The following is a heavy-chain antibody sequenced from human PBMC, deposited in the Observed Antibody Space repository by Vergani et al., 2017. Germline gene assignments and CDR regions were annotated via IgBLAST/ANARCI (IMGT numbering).Heavy chain of an antibody. CDR1: GFSLSNARMG. D-gene: IGHD3-10*01. CDR3: ARLWFGELFPFFDY. Sequence: QVTLKESGPVLVKPTETLTLTCTVSGFSLSNARMGVSWIRQPPGKALEWLAHIFSNDEKSYSTSLKSRLTISKDTSKSQVVLTMTKMDPVDTATYYCARLWFGELFPFFDYWGQGTLVTVSS. J-gene: IGHJ4*02. V-gene: IGHV2-26*01. CDR2: IFSNDEK.